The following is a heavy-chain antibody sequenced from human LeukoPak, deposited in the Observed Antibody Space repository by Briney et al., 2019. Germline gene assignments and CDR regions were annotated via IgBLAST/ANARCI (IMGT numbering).Heavy chain of an antibody. CDR2: IHSSGTT. D-gene: IGHD2-15*01. Sequence: SETLSLTCTVSGGSISSFYWRWIRQPPGKGLEWIGYIHSSGTTNYSPSLKSRVTISVDSSKNHFSLKLSSVTAADTAVYYCARHVICGGGNCYVAALDYWGQGTLVTVSS. CDR1: GGSISSFY. CDR3: ARHVICGGGNCYVAALDY. V-gene: IGHV4-59*08. J-gene: IGHJ4*02.